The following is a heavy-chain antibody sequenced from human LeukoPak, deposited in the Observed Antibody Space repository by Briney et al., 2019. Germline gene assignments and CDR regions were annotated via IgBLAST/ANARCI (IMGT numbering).Heavy chain of an antibody. D-gene: IGHD2-15*01. V-gene: IGHV4-34*01. CDR3: ARVVGHFDY. CDR2: IDHSGNT. Sequence: PSETLSLTCAVYGGSLSGYYWTWIRQPPGKGLEWIGEIDHSGNTNYNPSLKSRVTISVDTSKNQFSLNLSSVTAADTAVYYCARVVGHFDYWGQGTLVTVSS. J-gene: IGHJ4*02. CDR1: GGSLSGYY.